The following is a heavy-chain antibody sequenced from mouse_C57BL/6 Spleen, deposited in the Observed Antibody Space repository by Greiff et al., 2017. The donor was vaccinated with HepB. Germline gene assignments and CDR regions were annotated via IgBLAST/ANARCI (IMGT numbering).Heavy chain of an antibody. V-gene: IGHV5-4*03. CDR3: ARGHFDV. Sequence: EVKLQESGGGLVKPGGSLKLSCAASGFTFSSYAMSWVRQTPEKRLEWVATISDGGSYTYYPDNVKGRFTISRDNAKNNLYLQMSHLKSEDTAMYYCARGHFDVWGTGTTVTVSS. CDR1: GFTFSSYA. J-gene: IGHJ1*03. CDR2: ISDGGSYT.